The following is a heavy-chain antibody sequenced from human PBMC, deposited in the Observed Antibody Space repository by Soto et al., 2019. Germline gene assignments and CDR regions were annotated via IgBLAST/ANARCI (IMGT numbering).Heavy chain of an antibody. V-gene: IGHV3-21*01. CDR1: GFTFSSYS. CDR3: ARDAPSGIAAAGYYYYYGMDV. Sequence: GESLKISCAASGFTFSSYSMNWVRQAPGKGLEWVSSISSSSSYIYYADSVKGRFTISRDNTKNSLYLQMNSLRAEDTAVYYCARDAPSGIAAAGYYYYYGMDVWGQGTTVTVSS. D-gene: IGHD6-13*01. CDR2: ISSSSSYI. J-gene: IGHJ6*02.